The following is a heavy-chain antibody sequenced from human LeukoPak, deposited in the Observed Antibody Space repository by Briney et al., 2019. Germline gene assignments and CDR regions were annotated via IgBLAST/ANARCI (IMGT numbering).Heavy chain of an antibody. D-gene: IGHD1-26*01. Sequence: PGGSLRLSCAASGFIFSTYWMMWARQAPGKGLEWVALISYDGNNKYYSDSVKGRFTISRDNFKNTLYLQMNSLRPEDTAVYYCAEDFVGVTSAVPPFNTWGKGQWSPSLQ. CDR3: AEDFVGVTSAVPPFNT. J-gene: IGHJ3*02. CDR2: ISYDGNNK. CDR1: GFIFSTYW. V-gene: IGHV3-30-3*01.